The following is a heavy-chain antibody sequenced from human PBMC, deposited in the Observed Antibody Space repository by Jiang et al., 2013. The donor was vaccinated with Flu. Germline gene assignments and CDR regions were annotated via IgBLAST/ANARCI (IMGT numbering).Heavy chain of an antibody. V-gene: IGHV3-73*01. J-gene: IGHJ4*02. CDR1: GFTFSGSA. D-gene: IGHD3-3*01. CDR3: TRLGPGGVVINYFDY. Sequence: PGGSLKLSCAASGFTFSGSAMHWVRQASGKGLEWVGRIRSKANSYATAYAASVKGRFTISRDDSKNTAYLQMNSLKTEDTAVYYCTRLGPGGVVINYFDYWGQGTLVTVSS. CDR2: IRSKANSYAT.